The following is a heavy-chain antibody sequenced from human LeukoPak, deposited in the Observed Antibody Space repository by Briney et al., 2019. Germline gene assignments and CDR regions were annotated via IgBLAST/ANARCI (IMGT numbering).Heavy chain of an antibody. J-gene: IGHJ4*02. CDR3: ARDRHPIVGATYYFDY. CDR1: GYTFTGYY. Sequence: ASVKVSCKASGYTFTGYYMHWVRQAPGQGLEWMGWINPNSGGTNYAQKFQGRVTMTRDTSISTAYMELSGLRSDDTAVYYCARDRHPIVGATYYFDYWGQGTLVTVSS. V-gene: IGHV1-2*02. CDR2: INPNSGGT. D-gene: IGHD1-26*01.